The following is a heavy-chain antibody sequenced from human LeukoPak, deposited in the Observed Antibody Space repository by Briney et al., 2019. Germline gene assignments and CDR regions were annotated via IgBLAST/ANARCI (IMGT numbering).Heavy chain of an antibody. Sequence: SETLSLTCTVSGGSISSDYWSWIRQPPGKGLEWIGYIYYSGDTNYNPSLKSRVTISVDTSKNQFSLKLRPVTAADTAVYYCARSGYSYGLVDYWGQGTLVTVSS. D-gene: IGHD5-18*01. V-gene: IGHV4-59*01. CDR3: ARSGYSYGLVDY. CDR1: GGSISSDY. J-gene: IGHJ4*02. CDR2: IYYSGDT.